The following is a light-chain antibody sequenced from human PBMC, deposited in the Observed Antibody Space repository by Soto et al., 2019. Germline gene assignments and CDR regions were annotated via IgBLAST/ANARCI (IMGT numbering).Light chain of an antibody. J-gene: IGKJ1*01. CDR2: EAS. CDR3: QQRSDWPWT. Sequence: EIVLTQSPATLSLSPGESATLSCRASQSVSSYLAWYQQKPGQAPRLLMCEASNRATGIPARFSGGGSGTDFTLTISSLEPEDFAVYYCQQRSDWPWTFGQGTKVDIK. V-gene: IGKV3-11*01. CDR1: QSVSSY.